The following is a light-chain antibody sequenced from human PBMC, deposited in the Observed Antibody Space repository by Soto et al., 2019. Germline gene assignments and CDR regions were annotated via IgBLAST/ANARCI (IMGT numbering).Light chain of an antibody. CDR1: QAINIY. CDR2: AAS. Sequence: DIQMTQSPSSLSASVGDRVTITCRAGQAINIYLAWYQQKPGKVPKLLISAASTSQSGVPSRFSGSGSGTVFTLTISSLHPEDVATYYCQRYDGAPLTFGGGTKVEIK. CDR3: QRYDGAPLT. J-gene: IGKJ4*01. V-gene: IGKV1-27*01.